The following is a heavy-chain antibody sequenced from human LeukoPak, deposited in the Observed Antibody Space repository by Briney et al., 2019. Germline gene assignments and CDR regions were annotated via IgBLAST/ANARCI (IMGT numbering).Heavy chain of an antibody. CDR1: GGSISSSSYY. J-gene: IGHJ1*01. Sequence: SETLSLTCTVSGGSISSSSYYWGWIRQPPAKGLEWIGSIYYSGSTYYNPSLKSRVTISVDTSKNQFSLKLSSVTAADTAVYYCARLKYYYDSSGYRAEYFQHWGQGTLVTVSS. D-gene: IGHD3-22*01. V-gene: IGHV4-39*01. CDR3: ARLKYYYDSSGYRAEYFQH. CDR2: IYYSGST.